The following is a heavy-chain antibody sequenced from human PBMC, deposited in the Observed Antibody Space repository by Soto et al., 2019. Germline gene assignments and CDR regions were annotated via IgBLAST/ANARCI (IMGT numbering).Heavy chain of an antibody. D-gene: IGHD3-3*01. J-gene: IGHJ4*02. CDR3: ARDTRDFWSGYQLTYYFDY. CDR1: GFTFSSYG. V-gene: IGHV3-33*01. CDR2: IWYDGSNK. Sequence: GGSLRLSCAASGFTFSSYGMHWVRQAPGKGLEWVAVIWYDGSNKYYADSVKGRFTISRDNSKNTLYLQMNSLRAEDTAVYYCARDTRDFWSGYQLTYYFDYWGQGTLVTVSS.